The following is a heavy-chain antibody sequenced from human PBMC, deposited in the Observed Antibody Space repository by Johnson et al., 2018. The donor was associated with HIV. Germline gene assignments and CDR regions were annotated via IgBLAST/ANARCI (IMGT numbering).Heavy chain of an antibody. CDR3: ALRILQQARTIFGVVIHKALALGDAFDI. Sequence: VQLLESGGGLVQPGRSLRLSCAASGFTVSSYAMHWVRQAPGKGLEWVAVISYDGSNKYYADSVKGRFTISRDNAKNTLYLQMNSLRAEDTAVYYCALRILQQARTIFGVVIHKALALGDAFDIWGLGTTVTVSS. J-gene: IGHJ3*02. CDR1: GFTVSSYA. CDR2: ISYDGSNK. D-gene: IGHD3-3*01. V-gene: IGHV3-30-3*01.